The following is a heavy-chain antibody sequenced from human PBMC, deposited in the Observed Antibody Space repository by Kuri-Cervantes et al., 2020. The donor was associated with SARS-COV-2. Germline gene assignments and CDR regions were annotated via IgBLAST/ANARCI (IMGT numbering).Heavy chain of an antibody. J-gene: IGHJ4*02. V-gene: IGHV4-4*02. D-gene: IGHD1-26*01. Sequence: NYNPSLRSRVTISVDKSKNQFSLKLTSVTAADTAVYYCARVGATIAFDYWGQGTLVTVSS. CDR3: ARVGATIAFDY.